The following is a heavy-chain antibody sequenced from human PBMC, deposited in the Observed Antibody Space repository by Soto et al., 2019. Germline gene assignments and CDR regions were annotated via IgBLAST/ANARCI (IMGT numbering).Heavy chain of an antibody. Sequence: PGESLRISWNGSGCSFTSYWSGWVRQMPGKGLELMGIIYPGDSDTRYSPSFQGQVTIPADKPISPAYLQWSSLKASDTAMYYCARSGGGRKQQPPKYYYGMDVWGQGTTVTVSS. J-gene: IGHJ6*02. V-gene: IGHV5-51*01. CDR3: ARSGGGRKQQPPKYYYGMDV. CDR2: IYPGDSDT. D-gene: IGHD6-13*01. CDR1: GCSFTSYW.